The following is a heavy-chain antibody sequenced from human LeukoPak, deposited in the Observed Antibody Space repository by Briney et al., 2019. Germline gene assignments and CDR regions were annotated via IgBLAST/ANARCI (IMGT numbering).Heavy chain of an antibody. CDR3: ARGGPPTIFGVVISLHYGMDV. CDR1: GGTFSSYA. J-gene: IGHJ6*02. CDR2: IIPILGIA. Sequence: SVKVSCKASGGTFSSYAISWVRQAPGQGLEWMGRIIPILGIANYAQKFQGRVTITADKSTSTAYMELSSLRSEDTAVYYCARGGPPTIFGVVISLHYGMDVWGQGTTVTVSS. V-gene: IGHV1-69*04. D-gene: IGHD3-3*01.